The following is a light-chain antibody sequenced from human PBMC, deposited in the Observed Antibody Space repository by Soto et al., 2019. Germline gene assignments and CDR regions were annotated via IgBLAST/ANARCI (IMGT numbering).Light chain of an antibody. CDR2: KVS. Sequence: DVVMTQSPLSLPVTLGQPASISCRSSQSLVYSDGNTYLTWFQQRPGQSPRRLIYKVSNRDSGVPDRLRGSGSGTDFTLKISRVEAEDVGVYYCMQGIHWPITFGQGTRLEIK. J-gene: IGKJ5*01. CDR3: MQGIHWPIT. CDR1: QSLVYSDGNTY. V-gene: IGKV2-30*01.